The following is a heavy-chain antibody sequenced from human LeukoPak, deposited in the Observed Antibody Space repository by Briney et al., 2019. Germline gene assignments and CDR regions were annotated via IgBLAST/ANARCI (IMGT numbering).Heavy chain of an antibody. V-gene: IGHV3-11*01. CDR1: GFTFSDYY. J-gene: IGHJ4*02. CDR2: ISSSGSTI. CDR3: ARDLLGSSWTMGY. Sequence: PGASLRVSCAASGFTFSDYYMSWIRQAPGKGLEWVSYISSSGSTIYYADSVKGRFTISRDNAKNSLYLQMNSLRAEDTAVYYCARDLLGSSWTMGYWGQGTLVTVSS. D-gene: IGHD6-13*01.